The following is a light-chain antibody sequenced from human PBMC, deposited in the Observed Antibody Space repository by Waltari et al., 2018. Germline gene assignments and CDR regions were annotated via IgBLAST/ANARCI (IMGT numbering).Light chain of an antibody. CDR2: IAS. Sequence: DIQLTQSPSFLSASVGARVTITCRASQGISGYLAWYQQKPGKAPKLLIYIASTLQSGVPSRFSGSGSGTEFTLTINSLQPEDFATYYCQQLNDFPRTFGPGTKVDIK. CDR3: QQLNDFPRT. J-gene: IGKJ3*01. V-gene: IGKV1-9*01. CDR1: QGISGY.